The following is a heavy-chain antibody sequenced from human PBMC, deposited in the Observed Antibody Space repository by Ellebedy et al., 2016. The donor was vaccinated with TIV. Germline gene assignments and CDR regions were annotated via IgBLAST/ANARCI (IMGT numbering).Heavy chain of an antibody. CDR1: GGSFSGYY. J-gene: IGHJ4*02. CDR3: AKDYHYDSSGEYYFDY. V-gene: IGHV4-34*01. D-gene: IGHD3-22*01. Sequence: GSLRLSCAVYGGSFSGYYWSWIRQPPGKGLEWIGEINHSGSTNYNPSLKSRVTISVDTSKNQFSLKLSSVTAADTALYYCAKDYHYDSSGEYYFDYWGQGTLVTVSS. CDR2: INHSGST.